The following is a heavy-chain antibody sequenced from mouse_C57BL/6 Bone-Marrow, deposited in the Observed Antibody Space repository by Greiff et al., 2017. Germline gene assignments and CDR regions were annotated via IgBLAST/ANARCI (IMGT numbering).Heavy chain of an antibody. D-gene: IGHD2-3*01. V-gene: IGHV5-9-1*02. Sequence: EVLLVESGEGLVKPGGSLKLSCAASGFTFSSYAMSWVRQTPEKRLEWVAYISSGGDYLYYADTVKGRFTLSRDNARNTVYLQISSLKSEDTAMYYCTRDEGYYGPSVAWFAYWGQGTLVTVSA. J-gene: IGHJ3*01. CDR2: ISSGGDYL. CDR1: GFTFSSYA. CDR3: TRDEGYYGPSVAWFAY.